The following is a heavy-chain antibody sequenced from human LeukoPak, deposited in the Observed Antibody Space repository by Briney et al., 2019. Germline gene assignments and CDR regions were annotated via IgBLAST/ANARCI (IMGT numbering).Heavy chain of an antibody. D-gene: IGHD4-23*01. CDR3: ARHDPSIGGLRWYPVSPQGYFDY. Sequence: SETLSLTCSVSDGSIISYFWSWIRQSPGKGLEWIGYIFDSGTTKYSPSTDYNPSLRSRVTISVDTSKNQFSLRLTSVTAADTAVYYCARHDPSIGGLRWYPVSPQGYFDYWGQGTLVTVSS. CDR2: IFDSGTT. J-gene: IGHJ4*02. CDR1: DGSIISYF. V-gene: IGHV4-59*01.